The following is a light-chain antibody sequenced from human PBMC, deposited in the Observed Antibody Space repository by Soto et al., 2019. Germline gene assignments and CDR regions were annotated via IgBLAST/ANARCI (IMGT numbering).Light chain of an antibody. CDR1: SSDVGGYNY. CDR3: SSYTSSSIYYV. V-gene: IGLV2-14*01. J-gene: IGLJ1*01. Sequence: QSALTQPAYVSGSPGQSITISCTGTSSDVGGYNYVSWYQQHPGKAPKLMIYDVSNRPSGVSNRFSGSKSGNTASLTISGLQAEDEADYYCSSYTSSSIYYVFGTGTKVTVL. CDR2: DVS.